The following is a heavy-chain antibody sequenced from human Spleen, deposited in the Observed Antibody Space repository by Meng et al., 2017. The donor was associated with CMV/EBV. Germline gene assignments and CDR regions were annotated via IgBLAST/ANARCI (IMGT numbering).Heavy chain of an antibody. CDR1: GGSISSGDYY. J-gene: IGHJ4*02. CDR2: IYYSGST. CDR3: ARVLSVRGYYDSSGYYPDY. Sequence: SETLSLTCTVSGGSISSGDYYWSWIRQPPGKGLEWIGYIYYSGSTYYNPSLKSRVTISVDTSKNQFSLKLSSVTAADTAVYYCARVLSVRGYYDSSGYYPDYSGQGTVVTVSS. D-gene: IGHD3-22*01. V-gene: IGHV4-30-4*08.